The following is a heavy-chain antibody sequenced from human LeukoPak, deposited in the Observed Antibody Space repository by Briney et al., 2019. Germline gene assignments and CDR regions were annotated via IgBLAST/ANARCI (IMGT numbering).Heavy chain of an antibody. V-gene: IGHV3-23*01. CDR2: ISGSGGST. J-gene: IGHJ4*02. CDR3: ARGSYYPDLFDY. D-gene: IGHD1-26*01. CDR1: GFTFSSYA. Sequence: PGGSLRLSCAASGFTFSSYAMSWVRQAPGKGLEWVSAISGSGGSTYYADSVKGRFTISRDNSKNTLYLQMNSLRAEDTAVYYCARGSYYPDLFDYWGQGTLVTVSS.